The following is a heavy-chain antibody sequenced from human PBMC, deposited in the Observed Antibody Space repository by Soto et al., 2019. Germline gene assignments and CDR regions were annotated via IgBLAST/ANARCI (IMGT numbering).Heavy chain of an antibody. CDR2: IKSKTDGGTT. J-gene: IGHJ5*02. V-gene: IGHV3-15*01. CDR3: TTDNSDRSGYGINWFDT. Sequence: PRLSCAASGFTFSNAWMSWVRQAPGKGLEWVGRIKSKTDGGTTDYAAPVKGRFTISRDDSKNTLYLQMNSLKTEDTAVYYCTTDNSDRSGYGINWFDTWGQGTLVTVSS. CDR1: GFTFSNAW. D-gene: IGHD3-22*01.